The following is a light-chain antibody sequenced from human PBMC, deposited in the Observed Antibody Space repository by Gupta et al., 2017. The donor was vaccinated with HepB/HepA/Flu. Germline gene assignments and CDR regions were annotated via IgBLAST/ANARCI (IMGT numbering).Light chain of an antibody. CDR2: KAF. Sequence: DIQMTQSPSTLSASVVDRVTITCRASQSISSWLAWYQQQTGKDPKLLIYKAFSLESGVPSSISGSGSGAEFTLTISSLQPDDFATYYCQQYNSYPLTFGGGTKVEIK. J-gene: IGKJ4*01. CDR3: QQYNSYPLT. CDR1: QSISSW. V-gene: IGKV1-5*03.